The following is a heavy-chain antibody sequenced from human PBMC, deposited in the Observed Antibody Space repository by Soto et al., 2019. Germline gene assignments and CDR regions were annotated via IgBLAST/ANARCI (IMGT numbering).Heavy chain of an antibody. CDR2: IYYSGST. V-gene: IGHV4-30-4*01. CDR1: GGSISSGDYY. J-gene: IGHJ4*02. CDR3: ARRLNYDFWSGYTLDY. D-gene: IGHD3-3*01. Sequence: SETLSLTCTVSGGSISSGDYYWSWIRQPPGKGLEWIGYIYYSGSTYYNPSLKSRVTISVDTSKNQFSLKLSSVTAADTAVYYCARRLNYDFWSGYTLDYWGQGTLVTVSS.